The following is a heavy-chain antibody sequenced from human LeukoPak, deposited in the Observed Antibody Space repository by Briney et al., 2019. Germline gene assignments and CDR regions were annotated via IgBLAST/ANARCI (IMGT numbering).Heavy chain of an antibody. V-gene: IGHV4-4*07. J-gene: IGHJ4*02. Sequence: PSETLSLTCAVSGGSISSYYWSWIRQPAGKGLESIGHISTSGSTNYNPSLKSRVTMSVDTSKNQYSLKLSSVTAANTAVYYCARLAQHRYYYDTSAYRYYFDYWGQGTLVTVSS. CDR1: GGSISSYY. CDR2: ISTSGST. D-gene: IGHD3-22*01. CDR3: ARLAQHRYYYDTSAYRYYFDY.